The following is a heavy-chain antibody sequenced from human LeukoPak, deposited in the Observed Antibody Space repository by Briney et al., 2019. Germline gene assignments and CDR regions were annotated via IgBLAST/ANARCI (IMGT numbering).Heavy chain of an antibody. CDR3: AMGVGRDAFDI. CDR2: ISYDGSNK. D-gene: IGHD3-16*01. CDR1: GFTFSSYG. V-gene: IGHV3-30*03. J-gene: IGHJ3*02. Sequence: GGSLRLSCAASGFTFSSYGMHWVRQAPGKGLEWVAVISYDGSNKYYADSVKGRFTISRDNSKNTLYLQMNSLRAEDTAVYYCAMGVGRDAFDIWGQGTMVTVSS.